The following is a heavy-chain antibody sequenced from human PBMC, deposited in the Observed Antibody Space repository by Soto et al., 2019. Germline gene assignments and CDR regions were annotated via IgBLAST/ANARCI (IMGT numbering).Heavy chain of an antibody. J-gene: IGHJ6*02. CDR3: ERHLGVWYGMDV. D-gene: IGHD3-10*01. V-gene: IGHV1-69*01. Sequence: QVQLVQSGAEVKKPGSSVKVSCKASGGTFSSYAISWVRQAPGQGREWMGGFIPIFGTANYAQKFQGRVTITADESTSTVYMELSSLRSEDTAVYSCERHLGVWYGMDVWGQGTTVTVSS. CDR2: FIPIFGTA. CDR1: GGTFSSYA.